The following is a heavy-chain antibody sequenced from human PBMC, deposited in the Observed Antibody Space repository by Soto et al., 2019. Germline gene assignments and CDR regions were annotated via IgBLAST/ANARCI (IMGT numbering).Heavy chain of an antibody. J-gene: IGHJ4*02. CDR1: GFTFGDYA. D-gene: IGHD3-22*01. Sequence: HPGGSLRLSCTASGFTFGDYAMSWFRQAPGKGLEWVGFIRSKAYGGTTEYAASVKGRFTISRDDSKSIAYLQMNSLKTEDTAVYYCTRDKAHLYYSDSSGYSYWGQGTLVTVSS. CDR2: IRSKAYGGTT. V-gene: IGHV3-49*03. CDR3: TRDKAHLYYSDSSGYSY.